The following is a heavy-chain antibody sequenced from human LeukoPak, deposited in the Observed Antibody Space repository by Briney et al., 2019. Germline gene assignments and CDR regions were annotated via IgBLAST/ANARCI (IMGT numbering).Heavy chain of an antibody. CDR3: ARGPPYSSGWHWGHPFDY. CDR1: GDSISSSNSY. V-gene: IGHV4-39*01. J-gene: IGHJ4*02. Sequence: PSETLSLTCTVSGDSISSSNSYCGWIRQPPGKGLDWIGIIYYSENTYYNSSLKSRVTISVDKSKKQFSLKLSSVTAADTAVYYCARGPPYSSGWHWGHPFDYWGQGTLVTVSS. D-gene: IGHD6-19*01. CDR2: IYYSENT.